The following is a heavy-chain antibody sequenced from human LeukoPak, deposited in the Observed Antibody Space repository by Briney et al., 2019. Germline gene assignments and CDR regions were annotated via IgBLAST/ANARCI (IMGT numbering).Heavy chain of an antibody. CDR3: ARGLRGRRWLQSWSHRWWFDP. D-gene: IGHD5-24*01. Sequence: PLASVKVSCKASGYTFTSYDINWVRQATGQGLEWMGWMNPNSGNTGYAQKFQGRVTMTRNTSISTAYMELSSLRSEDTAVYYCARGLRGRRWLQSWSHRWWFDPWGQGTLVTVSS. V-gene: IGHV1-8*01. CDR2: MNPNSGNT. CDR1: GYTFTSYD. J-gene: IGHJ5*02.